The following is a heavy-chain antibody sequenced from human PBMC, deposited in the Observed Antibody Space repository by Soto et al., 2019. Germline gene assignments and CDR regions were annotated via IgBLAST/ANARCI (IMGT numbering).Heavy chain of an antibody. J-gene: IGHJ6*02. D-gene: IGHD3-3*01. CDR2: IKQDGSEK. CDR1: GFTFSNYW. Sequence: EVQLVESGGGLVQPGGALRLSCTVSGFTFSNYWMRWVRQAPGKGLAWVANIKQDGSEKFYVDSVKGRFTISRDNAKNSLYLQMNSLRAEDTAVYYCAREVPPITIFGVGNEQYYYYCYGMDVWGQGTTVTVSS. V-gene: IGHV3-7*01. CDR3: AREVPPITIFGVGNEQYYYYCYGMDV.